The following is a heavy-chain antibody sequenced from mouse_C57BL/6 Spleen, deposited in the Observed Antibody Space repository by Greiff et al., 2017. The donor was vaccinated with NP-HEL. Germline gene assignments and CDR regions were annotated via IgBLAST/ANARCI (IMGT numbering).Heavy chain of an antibody. CDR3: ERPRGLGPDGMDY. J-gene: IGHJ4*01. CDR2: INPSSGYT. Sequence: QVHVKQSGAELAKPGASVKLSCKASGYTFTSYWMHWVKQRPGQGLEWIGYINPSSGYTKYNQKFKDKATLTADKSSSTAYMQLSSLTYEDSAVYYCERPRGLGPDGMDYWGQGTSVTVSS. CDR1: GYTFTSYW. V-gene: IGHV1-7*01. D-gene: IGHD3-3*01.